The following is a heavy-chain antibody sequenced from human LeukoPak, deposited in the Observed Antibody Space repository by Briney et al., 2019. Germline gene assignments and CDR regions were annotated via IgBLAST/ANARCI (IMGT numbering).Heavy chain of an antibody. CDR3: ASHYCSSTSCLWYFDY. Sequence: SVKVSCKASGGTFSSYAISWVRQAPGQGLEWMGGIIPIFGTANYAQKFQGRVTITTDESTSTAYMELSSLRSEDTAVYYCASHYCSSTSCLWYFDYWGQGTLVTVSS. V-gene: IGHV1-69*05. CDR1: GGTFSSYA. J-gene: IGHJ4*02. CDR2: IIPIFGTA. D-gene: IGHD2-2*01.